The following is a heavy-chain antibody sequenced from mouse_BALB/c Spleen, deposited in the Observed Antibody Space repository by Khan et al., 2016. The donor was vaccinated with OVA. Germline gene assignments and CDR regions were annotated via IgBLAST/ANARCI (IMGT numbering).Heavy chain of an antibody. V-gene: IGHV3-2*02. D-gene: IGHD1-1*01. CDR2: IGYSGST. Sequence: EVQLQESGPGLLKPSQSLSLTCTVTGYSINSDYAWNWIRQFPGNKLEWMAYIGYSGSTTFNPSLSSRISINRDTSKNQFFRQLSCVTTEDTATCYCTSGRLLLRYPNYFDYWDQDTSLTVAA. CDR1: GYSINSDYA. J-gene: IGHJ2*03. CDR3: TSGRLLLRYPNYFDY.